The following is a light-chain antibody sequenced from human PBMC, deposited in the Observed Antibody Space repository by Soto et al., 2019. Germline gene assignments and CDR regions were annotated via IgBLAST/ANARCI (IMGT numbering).Light chain of an antibody. J-gene: IGKJ5*01. CDR3: QQRTNWPTST. CDR1: QSVNSY. V-gene: IGKV3-11*01. CDR2: DAS. Sequence: EIVLTQSPATLSLSPGERATLSCRASQSVNSYLAWYQQRPGQAPRLLIHDASSRATGIPARFSGSGSGTDFTLTISSREPEDFGVYYCQQRTNWPTSTFGQGTRLEIK.